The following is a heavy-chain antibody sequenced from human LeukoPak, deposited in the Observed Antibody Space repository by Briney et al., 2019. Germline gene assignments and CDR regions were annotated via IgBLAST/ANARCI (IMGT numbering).Heavy chain of an antibody. CDR3: ARGRFLDAFDI. V-gene: IGHV4-39*07. D-gene: IGHD3-3*01. CDR2: IYYRRRN. CDR1: GDSISRSNYY. J-gene: IGHJ3*02. Sequence: SETLSLTCTVSGDSISRSNYYWGWIRQPPGKGLEWIGSIYYRRRNDYNPSLKSRVTISVDTSKNQFSLKLSSVTAADTAVYYCARGRFLDAFDIWGQGTTVTVSS.